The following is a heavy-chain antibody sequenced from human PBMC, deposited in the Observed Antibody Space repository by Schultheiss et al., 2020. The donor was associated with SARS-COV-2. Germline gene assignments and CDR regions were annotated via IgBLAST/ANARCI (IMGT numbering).Heavy chain of an antibody. Sequence: ASVKVSCKASGYTFTSYDINWVRQATGQGLEWMGWMNPNSGNTGYAQKFQGRVTMTRNTSISTAYMELSSLRSEDTAVYYCASFFYSSSWYDWYFDLWGRGTLVTVSS. J-gene: IGHJ2*01. CDR2: MNPNSGNT. V-gene: IGHV1-8*01. CDR3: ASFFYSSSWYDWYFDL. D-gene: IGHD6-13*01. CDR1: GYTFTSYD.